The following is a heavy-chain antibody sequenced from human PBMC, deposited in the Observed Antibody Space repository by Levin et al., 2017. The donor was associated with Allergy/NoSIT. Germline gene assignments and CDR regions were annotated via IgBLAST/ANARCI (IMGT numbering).Heavy chain of an antibody. V-gene: IGHV4-59*01. CDR1: GGSIGYYY. J-gene: IGHJ3*01. D-gene: IGHD6-13*01. CDR3: AREFDPLNAAPGTDDSASDAFDV. Sequence: SETLSLSCTVSGGSIGYYYWSWIRQSPEKGLESIGYIFNGGRTNYNPSLKSRVTISLYTSKNQFSLNLTSVTAADTAVYYCAREFDPLNAAPGTDDSASDAFDVWGQGIRVTVSS. CDR2: IFNGGRT.